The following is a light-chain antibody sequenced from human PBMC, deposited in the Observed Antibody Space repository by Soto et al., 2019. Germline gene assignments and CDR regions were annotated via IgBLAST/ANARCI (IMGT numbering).Light chain of an antibody. Sequence: EIVLTQSRATLSVSPGERAPLSFSASQSVSSSYLAWYQQKPGQAPRLLIYGASSRATGIPDRFSGSGSGTDFTLIISRLEPEDFAVYYCQQYGDSLLTFGQGTKVDNK. CDR3: QQYGDSLLT. J-gene: IGKJ1*01. CDR2: GAS. V-gene: IGKV3-20*01. CDR1: QSVSSSY.